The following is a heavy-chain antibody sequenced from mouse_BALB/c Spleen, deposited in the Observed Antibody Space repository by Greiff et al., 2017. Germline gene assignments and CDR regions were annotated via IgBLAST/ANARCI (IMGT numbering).Heavy chain of an antibody. CDR1: GFTFSSYT. J-gene: IGHJ3*01. CDR2: ISNGGGST. D-gene: IGHD4-1*01. CDR3: ARKELTGTAWFAY. V-gene: IGHV5-12-2*01. Sequence: EVMLVESGGGLVQPGGSLKLSCAASGFTFSSYTMSWVRQTPEKRLEWVAYISNGGGSTYYPDTVKGRFTISRDNAKNTLYLQMSSLKSEDTAMYYCARKELTGTAWFAYWGQGTLVTVSA.